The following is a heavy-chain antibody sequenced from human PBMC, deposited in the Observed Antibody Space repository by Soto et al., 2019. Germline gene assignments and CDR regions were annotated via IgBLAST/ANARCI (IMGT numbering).Heavy chain of an antibody. J-gene: IGHJ5*02. CDR3: TTDHDYGDYVVWFDP. CDR2: IKSKTDGGTT. D-gene: IGHD4-17*01. CDR1: GFTFSNAL. Sequence: GGSLRLSCAASGFTFSNALMSWVRQSPGKGLEWVGRIKSKTDGGTTDYAAPVKGRFTISRDDSKNTLYLQMNSLKTEDTAVYYCTTDHDYGDYVVWFDPWGQGTLVTVSS. V-gene: IGHV3-15*01.